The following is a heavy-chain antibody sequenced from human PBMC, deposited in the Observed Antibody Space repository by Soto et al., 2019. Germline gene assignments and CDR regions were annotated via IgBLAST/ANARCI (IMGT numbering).Heavy chain of an antibody. J-gene: IGHJ4*02. Sequence: VQLLESGGGLIQPGGSLRLSCAASGFTFSTHWMHWVRQGPGKGLVWVSRINSDGSTTNYVDSVKGRFTISRDNAKNTVYLQMNSLRAEDTAVYYCARVPTGGYDWVWGQGTLVTVSS. V-gene: IGHV3-74*01. CDR2: INSDGSTT. CDR1: GFTFSTHW. CDR3: ARVPTGGYDWV. D-gene: IGHD5-12*01.